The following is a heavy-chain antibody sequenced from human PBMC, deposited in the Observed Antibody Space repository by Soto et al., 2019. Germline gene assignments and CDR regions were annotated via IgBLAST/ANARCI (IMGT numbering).Heavy chain of an antibody. CDR3: ARGDRGGFDL. CDR1: GFSMSGYS. V-gene: IGHV3-74*01. D-gene: IGHD3-10*01. CDR2: VNSDGTTT. Sequence: PGGSLRLSCEASGFSMSGYSMCWVRQAPGKGLVWVSRVNSDGTTTTYADSVKGRFTISRDNARNTVSLQLSSLRAEDTAIYYCARGDRGGFDLWGHGTVVTVSS. J-gene: IGHJ3*01.